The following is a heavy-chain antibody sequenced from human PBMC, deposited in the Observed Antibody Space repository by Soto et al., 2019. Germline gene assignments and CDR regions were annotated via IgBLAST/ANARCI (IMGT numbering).Heavy chain of an antibody. CDR3: ASLFYCSSTSCYYYYGMDV. J-gene: IGHJ6*02. V-gene: IGHV4-31*03. Sequence: SETLSLTCTVSGDSISRGGYYWSWIRQHPGKGLEWIGYIYYTGTTYYNPSLKSRVSISVDTSNNQFSLKLSSVTAADTAVYYCASLFYCSSTSCYYYYGMDVWGQGTTVTVSS. CDR2: IYYTGTT. CDR1: GDSISRGGYY. D-gene: IGHD2-2*01.